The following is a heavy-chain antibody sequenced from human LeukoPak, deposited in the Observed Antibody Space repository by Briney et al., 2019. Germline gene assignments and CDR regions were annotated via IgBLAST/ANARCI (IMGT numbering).Heavy chain of an antibody. J-gene: IGHJ4*02. CDR1: GGSIGTYY. V-gene: IGHV4-59*01. D-gene: IGHD6-19*01. Sequence: SETLSLTCTVSGGSIGTYYWSWIRQPPGKGLEYIAYIYYTGSTDYNPSFKSRVRMSLDTPKNQFSLVLNSVTAADTAVYYCARGRYGGGWYDYWGQGTLVTVSS. CDR3: ARGRYGGGWYDY. CDR2: IYYTGST.